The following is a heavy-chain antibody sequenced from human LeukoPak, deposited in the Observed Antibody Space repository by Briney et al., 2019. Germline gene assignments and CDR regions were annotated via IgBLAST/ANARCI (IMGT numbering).Heavy chain of an antibody. V-gene: IGHV4-39*07. D-gene: IGHD6-13*01. CDR2: IYYSGST. CDR1: GGSISSSSYY. Sequence: SETLSLTCTVTGGSISSSSYYWGWIRQPPGKGLEWIGSIYYSGSTYYNPSLKSRVTISVDTSKNQFSLRLSSVTAADTAVYYCARVYTINRRTKGIPGTDYWGQGTLVTVSS. CDR3: ARVYTINRRTKGIPGTDY. J-gene: IGHJ4*02.